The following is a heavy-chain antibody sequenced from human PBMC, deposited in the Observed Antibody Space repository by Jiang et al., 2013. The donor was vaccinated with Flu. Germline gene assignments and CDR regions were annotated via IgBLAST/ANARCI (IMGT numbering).Heavy chain of an antibody. Sequence: PGLVKPSETLSLTCTVSGGSISSSGYYWGWIRQPPGKGLEWIGSIYYSGSTYYNPSLKSRVTISVDTSKNQFSLKLSSVTAADTAVYYCARVGATPYDAFDIWGQGTMVTVSS. CDR3: ARVGATPYDAFDI. V-gene: IGHV4-39*07. D-gene: IGHD1-26*01. CDR1: GGSISSSGYY. CDR2: IYYSGST. J-gene: IGHJ3*02.